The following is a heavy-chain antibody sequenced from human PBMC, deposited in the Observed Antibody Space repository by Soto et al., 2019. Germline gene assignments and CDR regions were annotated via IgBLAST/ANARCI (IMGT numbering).Heavy chain of an antibody. Sequence: QVQLVQSGPEVKKPGASVKVACKASGYTFLKYDINWVRQAPGQGLEWMGGIQTDNDHASFAQKFEGRVTMTTDTSTRTVYMELRDLSSDDTAVYYCAKDLGSGYRFDYWGQGTPVTVSS. CDR2: IQTDNDHA. D-gene: IGHD3-9*01. CDR3: AKDLGSGYRFDY. J-gene: IGHJ4*02. V-gene: IGHV1-18*01. CDR1: GYTFLKYD.